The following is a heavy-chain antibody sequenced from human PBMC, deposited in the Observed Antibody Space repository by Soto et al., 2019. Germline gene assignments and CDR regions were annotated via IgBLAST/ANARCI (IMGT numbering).Heavy chain of an antibody. CDR1: GFTLKSYT. CDR2: FCGSRDKV. CDR3: AKGGREWLTPFEY. D-gene: IGHD6-19*01. J-gene: IGHJ4*02. Sequence: GGSLRLSCAASGFTLKSYTMSWVRQAPGKGLEWVSGSLGQAPAKGLEWVSSFCGSRDKVYYADSVEGRFTVSRDDSDNTVYLEMNGLRAEDTAVYYCAKGGREWLTPFEYWGQGTLVTVSS. V-gene: IGHV3-23*01.